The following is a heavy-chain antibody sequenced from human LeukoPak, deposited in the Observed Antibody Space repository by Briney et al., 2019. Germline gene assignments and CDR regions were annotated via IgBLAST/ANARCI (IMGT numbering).Heavy chain of an antibody. CDR1: GGSINSYY. V-gene: IGHV4-59*08. Sequence: SETLSLTCTVSGGSINSYYWSWIRQPPGKELEWTGNIYYSGSTNYNPSLKSRVTISVDTSKNHFSLRLTSVTAADTAVYYCARRSRSSWSFDSWGQGTLVTVSS. CDR3: ARRSRSSWSFDS. D-gene: IGHD6-13*01. J-gene: IGHJ4*02. CDR2: IYYSGST.